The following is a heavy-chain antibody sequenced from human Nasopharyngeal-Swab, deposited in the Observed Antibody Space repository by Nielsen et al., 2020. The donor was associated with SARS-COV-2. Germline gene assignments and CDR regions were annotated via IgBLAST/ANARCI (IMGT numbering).Heavy chain of an antibody. V-gene: IGHV3-21*01. Sequence: GESLKISCAASGFSFNMYTMNWVRQAPGKGLEWLSRISSTGDYIHYAASVEGRFTISRDNAKTSLYLQMNSLRAEDSAVYYCVRDTPAMFAYWGQGTLVTVSS. CDR1: GFSFNMYT. CDR2: ISSTGDYI. J-gene: IGHJ4*02. CDR3: VRDTPAMFAY.